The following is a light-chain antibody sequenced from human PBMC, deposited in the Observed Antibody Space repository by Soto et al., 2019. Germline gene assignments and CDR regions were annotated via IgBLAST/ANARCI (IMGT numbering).Light chain of an antibody. CDR2: DAS. V-gene: IGKV3-11*01. CDR3: QQRSNWPPWT. CDR1: QSVSSY. J-gene: IGKJ1*01. Sequence: EIVLTQSPATLSLSPGERANLSCRASQSVSSYLAWYQQKPGQAPRLLIYDASNRATGIPARFSGSGSGTDFTLTISSLEPEDFAVYYCQQRSNWPPWTFGQGTTVEIK.